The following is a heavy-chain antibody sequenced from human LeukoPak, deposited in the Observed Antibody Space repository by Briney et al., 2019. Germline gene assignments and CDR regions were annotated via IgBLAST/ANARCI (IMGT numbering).Heavy chain of an antibody. V-gene: IGHV3-21*01. CDR1: GFTFSSYS. D-gene: IGHD3-22*01. CDR3: ARDDLYYYDSSGYYGVY. J-gene: IGHJ4*02. CDR2: ISSSSSYI. Sequence: GGSLRLSCAASGFTFSSYSMNWVRQAPGTGLEWVSSISSSSSYIYYADSVKGRFTISRDNAKNSLYLQMNSLRAEDTAVYYCARDDLYYYDSSGYYGVYWGQGTLVTVSS.